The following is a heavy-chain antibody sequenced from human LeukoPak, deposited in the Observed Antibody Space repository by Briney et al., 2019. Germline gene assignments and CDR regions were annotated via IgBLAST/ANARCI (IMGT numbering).Heavy chain of an antibody. V-gene: IGHV4-34*01. D-gene: IGHD1-26*01. CDR1: GGSFSGYY. CDR2: INHSGST. Sequence: SETLSLTCAVYGGSFSGYYWSWIRQPPGKGLEWIGEINHSGSTNYNPSLKSRVTISVDTSKNQFSLKLSSVTAADTAVYYCARLGRYSGSYVLAYWGQGTLVTVSS. CDR3: ARLGRYSGSYVLAY. J-gene: IGHJ4*02.